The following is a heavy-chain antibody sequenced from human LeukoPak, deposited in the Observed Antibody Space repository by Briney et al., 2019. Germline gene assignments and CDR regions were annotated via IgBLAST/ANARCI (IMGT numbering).Heavy chain of an antibody. J-gene: IGHJ2*01. D-gene: IGHD3-22*01. V-gene: IGHV3-48*01. Sequence: GGSLRLSCAASGFTFSSYSMNWVRQAPGKGLEWVSFISSSGTTYYADSVKGRFTIPRDNAKSSVYLQLNSLRGEDTAVYYCARGSMIIVADWYFDLWGRGTLVTVSS. CDR2: ISSSGTT. CDR1: GFTFSSYS. CDR3: ARGSMIIVADWYFDL.